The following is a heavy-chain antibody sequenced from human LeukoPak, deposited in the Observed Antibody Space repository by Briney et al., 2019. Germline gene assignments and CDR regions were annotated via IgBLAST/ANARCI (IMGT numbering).Heavy chain of an antibody. CDR1: GITFSNYG. J-gene: IGHJ4*02. CDR2: IESSVGST. CDR3: AKRDVVVRVILVGFSKEAYYFDS. Sequence: GGSLRLSCAVSGITFSNYGMSWVRYAPGKGLEWSAGIESSVGSTNYTTSAKSRVTLSRDNPRNTLSLEMNTLRARDTARYFCAKRDVVVRVILVGFSKEAYYFDSWGQGALVTVSS. V-gene: IGHV3-23*01. D-gene: IGHD3-10*01.